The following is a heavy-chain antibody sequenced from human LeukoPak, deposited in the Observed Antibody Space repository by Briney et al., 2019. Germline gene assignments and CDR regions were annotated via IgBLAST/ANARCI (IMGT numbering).Heavy chain of an antibody. Sequence: PGGSLRLSCAASGFTFSSYSMNWVRQAPGKGLEWVSSISSSSSYIYYADSVKGRFTISRDNAKNSLYLQMSSLRAEDTAVYYCARAPYCSSTSCYLSPWGQGTLVTASS. J-gene: IGHJ5*02. CDR3: ARAPYCSSTSCYLSP. CDR2: ISSSSSYI. V-gene: IGHV3-21*01. CDR1: GFTFSSYS. D-gene: IGHD2-2*01.